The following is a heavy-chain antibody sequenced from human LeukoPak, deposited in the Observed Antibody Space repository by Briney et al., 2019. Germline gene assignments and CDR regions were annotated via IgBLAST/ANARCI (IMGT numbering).Heavy chain of an antibody. CDR2: IIPIFGTA. V-gene: IGHV1-69*05. CDR1: GGTFSSYA. J-gene: IGHJ4*02. CDR3: ATHTYYYSSGSFAY. Sequence: GASVKVSCKASGGTFSSYAISWVRQAPGQGLEWMGGIIPIFGTANYAQKFQGRVTITTDESTSTAYMELSSLRSEDTAAYYCATHTYYYSSGSFAYWGQGTLVTVSS. D-gene: IGHD3-10*01.